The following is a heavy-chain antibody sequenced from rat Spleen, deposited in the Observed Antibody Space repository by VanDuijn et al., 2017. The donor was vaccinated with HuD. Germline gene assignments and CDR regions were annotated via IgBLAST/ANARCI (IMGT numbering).Heavy chain of an antibody. J-gene: IGHJ2*01. D-gene: IGHD1-11*01. CDR3: TREQVYGYFDY. V-gene: IGHV5-20*01. CDR2: MSYDGTST. CDR1: GFTFSNYD. Sequence: EVQLVESGGGLVQPGRSMKLSCAASGFTFSNYDMAWVRQAPTKGLEWVASMSYDGTSTYYRDFVKGRFTISRDNAKSTLYLQMNSLRSEDTATYYCTREQVYGYFDYWGQGVMVTVSS.